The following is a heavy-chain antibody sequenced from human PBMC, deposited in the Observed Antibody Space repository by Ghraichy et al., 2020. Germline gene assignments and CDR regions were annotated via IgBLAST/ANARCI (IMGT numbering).Heavy chain of an antibody. CDR2: IYYTGST. D-gene: IGHD3-22*01. J-gene: IGHJ1*01. V-gene: IGHV4-39*01. CDR1: GASIASRGYY. CDR3: ASPKDYSGSFYKS. Sequence: SETLSLTCTVSGASIASRGYYWGWIRQPPGKGLEWIGSIYYTGSTYYNPYLTSRITLSVDTSSNQFSFKLTSATAADTAEYYCASPKDYSGSFYKSWGRGTQFTV.